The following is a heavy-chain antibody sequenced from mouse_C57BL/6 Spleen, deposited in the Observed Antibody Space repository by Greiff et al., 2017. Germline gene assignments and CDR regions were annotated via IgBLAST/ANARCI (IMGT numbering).Heavy chain of an antibody. CDR1: GFNIKDYS. D-gene: IGHD4-1*01. J-gene: IGHJ3*01. CDR3: ARFWAWFAY. V-gene: IGHV14-2*01. Sequence: VQLQQSGAELVKPGASVKLSCTASGFNIKDYSMHWVKQRTEQGLEWIGRIDPEDGAPKYAPTVHGKATITADTSSNTAYLQLNSLTSEDTSVYYCARFWAWFAYWGQKTLVTVSA. CDR2: IDPEDGAP.